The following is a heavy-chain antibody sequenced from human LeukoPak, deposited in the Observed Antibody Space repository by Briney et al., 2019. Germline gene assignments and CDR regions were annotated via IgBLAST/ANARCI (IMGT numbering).Heavy chain of an antibody. V-gene: IGHV4-34*01. D-gene: IGHD3-16*01. CDR3: ARAPWGVDVSAFDI. Sequence: SETLSLTCAVYGGSFSGYCWSWVRQPPGKGLEWIGEINNSGSTNYNPSLKSRVTISVDTSKNQFSLKLSSVTAADTAVYYCARAPWGVDVSAFDIWGQGTMVTVSS. CDR2: INNSGST. J-gene: IGHJ3*02. CDR1: GGSFSGYC.